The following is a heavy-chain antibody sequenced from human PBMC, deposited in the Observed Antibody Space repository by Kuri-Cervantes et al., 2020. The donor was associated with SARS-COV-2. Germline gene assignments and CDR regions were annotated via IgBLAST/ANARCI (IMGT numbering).Heavy chain of an antibody. CDR2: INHTGSA. CDR3: ATAEDTARPWYFDL. Sequence: SETLSLTCAVYGGSFSDYYWTWIRQPPGKGLEWIGEINHTGSANYNPSLKSRVTISVDTSKNQFSLKVASVTAADTAVYYCATAEDTARPWYFDLWGRGTLVTVSS. D-gene: IGHD5-18*01. CDR1: GGSFSDYY. J-gene: IGHJ2*01. V-gene: IGHV4-34*01.